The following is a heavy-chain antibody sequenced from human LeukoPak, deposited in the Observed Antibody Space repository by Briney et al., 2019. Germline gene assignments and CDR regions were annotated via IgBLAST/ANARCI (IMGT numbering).Heavy chain of an antibody. Sequence: GGSLRLSCAASGFTVSSNYMSWVRQAPGKGLEWVSVIYSGGITYYADSVKGRFTISRDNAKNSLYLQMNSLRAEDTAVYYCVRCSRFGFCDYWGQGTLVTVSS. CDR2: IYSGGIT. D-gene: IGHD3-10*01. CDR1: GFTVSSNY. V-gene: IGHV3-66*01. J-gene: IGHJ4*02. CDR3: VRCSRFGFCDY.